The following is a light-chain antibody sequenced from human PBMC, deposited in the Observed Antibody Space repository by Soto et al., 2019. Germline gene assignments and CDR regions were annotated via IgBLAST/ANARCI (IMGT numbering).Light chain of an antibody. CDR2: GAS. CDR3: QQYNNWLT. CDR1: ESVSSN. J-gene: IGKJ4*01. Sequence: EIGMTQSPATLSVSPGERATLSCRASESVSSNLAWYQQKPGQAPRLLIYGASTRATDIPARFSGSGSGTEFTLTISSPQSEDFALYYCQQYNNWLTFGGGTKVEIK. V-gene: IGKV3-15*01.